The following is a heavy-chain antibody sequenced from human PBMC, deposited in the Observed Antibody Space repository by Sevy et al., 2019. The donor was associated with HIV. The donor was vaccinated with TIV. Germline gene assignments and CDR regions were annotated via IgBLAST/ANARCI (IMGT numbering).Heavy chain of an antibody. Sequence: GGSLRLSCAASGFTFSSYWMSWVRQAPGKGLEWAANIKQDGSEKYYVDSVKGRFTISRDNAKNSLYLQMNSLRAEDTAVYYCARTPLLRYFDWSHYYGMDVWGQGTTVTVSS. D-gene: IGHD3-9*01. CDR3: ARTPLLRYFDWSHYYGMDV. CDR1: GFTFSSYW. V-gene: IGHV3-7*01. CDR2: IKQDGSEK. J-gene: IGHJ6*02.